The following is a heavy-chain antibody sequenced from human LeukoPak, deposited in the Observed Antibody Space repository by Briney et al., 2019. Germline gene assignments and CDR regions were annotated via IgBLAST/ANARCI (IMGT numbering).Heavy chain of an antibody. Sequence: SETLSLTRAVSGGSISSGGDSWSWIRQPPGKGLEWIGYIYHSGSTYYNPSLKSRVTISVDRSKNQFSLKLSSVTAADTAVYYCAGRRPYYLDYWGQGTLVTVSS. J-gene: IGHJ4*02. CDR1: GGSISSGGDS. CDR3: AGRRPYYLDY. V-gene: IGHV4-30-2*01. CDR2: IYHSGST.